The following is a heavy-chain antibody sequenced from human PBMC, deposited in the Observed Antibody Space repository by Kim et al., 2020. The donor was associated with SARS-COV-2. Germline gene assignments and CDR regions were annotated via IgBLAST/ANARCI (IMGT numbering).Heavy chain of an antibody. CDR2: ISHDGNDK. V-gene: IGHV3-7*03. D-gene: IGHD1-1*01. CDR1: GFTFFPYW. CDR3: TRNDVGGTDF. Sequence: GGSLRLSCAASGFTFFPYWMSWVRQAPGKGLEWVASISHDGNDKYYAESLKGRFTISRDNAKNSLYLQMNSLRVEDAAVYYCTRNDVGGTDFWGQETRVTVSS. J-gene: IGHJ4*02.